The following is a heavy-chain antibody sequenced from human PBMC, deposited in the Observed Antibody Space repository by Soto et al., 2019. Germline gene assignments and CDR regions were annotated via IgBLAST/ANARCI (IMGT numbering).Heavy chain of an antibody. Sequence: WSLRLSCAASGFTFSSYGMHWVRQAPGKGLERVAVIWYDGSNKYYADSVKGRFTISRDNSKNTLYLQMNSLRAEDTAVYYCARAGLRLGELSLDAFDIWGQGTMVTVSS. CDR3: ARAGLRLGELSLDAFDI. J-gene: IGHJ3*02. CDR2: IWYDGSNK. CDR1: GFTFSSYG. D-gene: IGHD3-16*02. V-gene: IGHV3-33*01.